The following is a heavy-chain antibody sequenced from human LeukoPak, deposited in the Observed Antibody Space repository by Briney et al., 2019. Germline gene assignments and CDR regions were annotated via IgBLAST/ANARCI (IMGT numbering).Heavy chain of an antibody. V-gene: IGHV3-7*05. Sequence: GGSLRLSCAASGFTFSSYWMSWVRQAPGKGLEWVANIKQDGSEKYYVDSVRGRFTISRDNAKNSLYLQMNSLRAEDTAVYYCARDCSGGSCYLTIDYWGQGTLVTVSS. J-gene: IGHJ4*02. CDR3: ARDCSGGSCYLTIDY. CDR2: IKQDGSEK. D-gene: IGHD2-15*01. CDR1: GFTFSSYW.